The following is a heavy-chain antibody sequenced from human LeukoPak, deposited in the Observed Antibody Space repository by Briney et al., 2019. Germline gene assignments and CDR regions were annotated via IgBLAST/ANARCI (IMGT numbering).Heavy chain of an antibody. V-gene: IGHV4-38-2*01. D-gene: IGHD3-10*01. CDR1: GYSISSGYY. CDR2: IYHSGST. J-gene: IGHJ3*02. Sequence: SETLSLTCAVSGYSISSGYYWGWIRQPPGKGLEWIGSIYHSGSTYYNSSLKSRVTISVDTSKNQFSLKLSSVTAADTAVYYCARSLWFGEYDAFDIWGQGTMVTVSS. CDR3: ARSLWFGEYDAFDI.